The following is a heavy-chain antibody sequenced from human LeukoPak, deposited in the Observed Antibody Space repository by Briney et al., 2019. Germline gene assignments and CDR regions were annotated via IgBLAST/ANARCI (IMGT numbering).Heavy chain of an antibody. J-gene: IGHJ4*02. V-gene: IGHV4-4*09. Sequence: SETLSLTCTVSGASISSYYWSWIRQPPGKGLEWIGYIHASGSTNSSPSLKSRVTMSVDTSKNEFSLKLTSVTAADTALYYCARGHFDSSGSSNPLDSWGQGTLATVSS. CDR1: GASISSYY. D-gene: IGHD3-22*01. CDR2: IHASGST. CDR3: ARGHFDSSGSSNPLDS.